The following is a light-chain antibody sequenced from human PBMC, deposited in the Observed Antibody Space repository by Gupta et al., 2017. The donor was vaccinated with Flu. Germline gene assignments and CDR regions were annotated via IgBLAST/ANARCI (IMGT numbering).Light chain of an antibody. J-gene: IGLJ1*01. Sequence: QSALTPPASVSGSPGQSVTISCTGTISDVGGYNYVSWYQQHPGKAPNLIIYEVSKRPAGSTSRFSGSKADNTASLTITGRQTEDEADYYCSSDTSSSTYVFGTGTTVTVL. CDR1: ISDVGGYNY. CDR3: SSDTSSSTYV. V-gene: IGLV2-14*01. CDR2: EVS.